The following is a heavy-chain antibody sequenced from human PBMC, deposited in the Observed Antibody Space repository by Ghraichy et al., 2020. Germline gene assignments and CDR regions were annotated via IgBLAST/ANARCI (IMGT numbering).Heavy chain of an antibody. CDR3: ARVGDTYGRIDY. D-gene: IGHD5-18*01. Sequence: SETLSLTCAVSGGSISNYWWNWVRQPPGKGLEWIGEIYHSGRTNYNPSLKSRVTISVDESKNQFSLKLNYVTAADTAVYYCARVGDTYGRIDYWGQGTLVTVSS. J-gene: IGHJ4*02. CDR1: GGSISNYW. V-gene: IGHV4-4*02. CDR2: IYHSGRT.